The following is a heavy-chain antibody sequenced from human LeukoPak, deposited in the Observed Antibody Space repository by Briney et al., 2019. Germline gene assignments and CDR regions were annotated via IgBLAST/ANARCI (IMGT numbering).Heavy chain of an antibody. J-gene: IGHJ4*02. CDR3: ARDGRFPPEVLPRYFDY. CDR2: IYYSGST. D-gene: IGHD1-26*01. CDR1: GGSVSSGSYY. Sequence: SETLSLTCTVSGGSVSSGSYYWGWIRQPPGKGLEWIGNIYYSGSTYYNPSLKSRVTISVETSKNQFSLKLSSVTAADTAVYYCARDGRFPPEVLPRYFDYWGQGTPVTVSS. V-gene: IGHV4-39*07.